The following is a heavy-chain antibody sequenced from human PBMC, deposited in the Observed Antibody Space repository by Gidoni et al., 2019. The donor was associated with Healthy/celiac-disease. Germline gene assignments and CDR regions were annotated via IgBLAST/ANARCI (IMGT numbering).Heavy chain of an antibody. D-gene: IGHD1-26*01. CDR3: ARGGSPRDYYYGMDV. J-gene: IGHJ6*02. Sequence: EVQLVESGEGLVQPGGSLRLSCAASGFTFSSYAMHWVRQAPGKGLEYVSAISSNGGSTYYADSVKGRFTISRDNSKNTLYLQMGSLRAEDMAVYYCARGGSPRDYYYGMDVWGQGTTVTVSS. CDR1: GFTFSSYA. CDR2: ISSNGGST. V-gene: IGHV3-64*02.